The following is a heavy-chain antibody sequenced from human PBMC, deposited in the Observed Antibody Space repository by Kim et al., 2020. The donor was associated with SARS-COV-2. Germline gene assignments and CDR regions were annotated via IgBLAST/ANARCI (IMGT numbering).Heavy chain of an antibody. CDR1: GFTFGDYA. J-gene: IGHJ6*02. CDR2: ISWNSGSI. CDR3: AKDMGGVPAAIESLGYYGMDV. V-gene: IGHV3-9*01. Sequence: GGSLRLSCAASGFTFGDYAMHWVRQAPGKGLEWVSGISWNSGSIGYADSVKGRFTISRDNAKNSLYLQMNSLRAEDTALYYCAKDMGGVPAAIESLGYYGMDVWGQGTTVTVSS. D-gene: IGHD2-2*02.